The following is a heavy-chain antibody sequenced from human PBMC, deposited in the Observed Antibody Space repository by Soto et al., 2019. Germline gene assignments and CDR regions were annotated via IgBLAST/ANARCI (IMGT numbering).Heavy chain of an antibody. J-gene: IGHJ6*02. CDR1: GGTFSSYA. CDR2: IIPIFGTA. D-gene: IGHD5-12*01. CDR3: ARRRYSGYDGFYYYYGMDV. Sequence: GASVKFSCKASGGTFSSYAISWVRQAPGQGLEWMGGIIPIFGTANYAQKFQGRVTITADESTSTAYMELSSLRSEDTAAYYCARRRYSGYDGFYYYYGMDVWGQGTTVTVSS. V-gene: IGHV1-69*13.